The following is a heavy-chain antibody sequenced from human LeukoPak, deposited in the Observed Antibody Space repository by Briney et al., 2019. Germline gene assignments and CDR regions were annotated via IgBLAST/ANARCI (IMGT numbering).Heavy chain of an antibody. CDR1: GYTFTSYG. D-gene: IGHD1-26*01. V-gene: IGHV1-18*01. CDR2: ISVYNGHT. CDR3: ARGGRWELPRPYAFDI. J-gene: IGHJ3*02. Sequence: RASVKVSCKASGYTFTSYGISWVRQAPGQGLEWMGWISVYNGHTNYAQNLQGRVTMTTDTSTSTAYMELRNVRSDDTAVYYCARGGRWELPRPYAFDIWGQGTMVTVSS.